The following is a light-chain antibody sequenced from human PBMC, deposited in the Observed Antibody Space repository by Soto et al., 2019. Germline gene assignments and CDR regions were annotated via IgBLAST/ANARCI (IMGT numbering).Light chain of an antibody. V-gene: IGKV3-11*01. Sequence: EIVFTQSPATLSLSPGERATLSCRASQSVSNYLAWYQQKPGQAPRLLIYGASNRATGIPARFTGSGSGTDFTLTISSLEPEDFAVYYCQHRGEWPRTFGQGTKLEIK. CDR3: QHRGEWPRT. CDR1: QSVSNY. J-gene: IGKJ2*01. CDR2: GAS.